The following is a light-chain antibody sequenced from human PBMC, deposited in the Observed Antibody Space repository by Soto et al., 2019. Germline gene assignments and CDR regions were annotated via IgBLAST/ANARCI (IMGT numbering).Light chain of an antibody. J-gene: IGKJ5*01. CDR2: GAS. V-gene: IGKV3D-20*02. CDR1: QSVISSY. CDR3: QHRNSWPIS. Sequence: ETVLTQSPGTLSLSPGERATLSCRASQSVISSYLAWYQQKPGQAPRLLIYGASTRVTGIPDRFSGSGSGTEFNLTISSLQSEDFGVYYCQHRNSWPISFGPGTRLEIK.